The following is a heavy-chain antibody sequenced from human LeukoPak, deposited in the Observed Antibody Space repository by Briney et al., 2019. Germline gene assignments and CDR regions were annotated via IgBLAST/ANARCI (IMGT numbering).Heavy chain of an antibody. CDR1: GYTFTSYG. CDR2: ISAYNGNT. CDR3: ARDRGAGKLYTGAFDI. Sequence: GASVKVSCKASGYTFTSYGISWVRQAPGQGLEWMGWISAYNGNTNYAQKLQGRVTMTTDTSTSTAYMELRSLRSDDTAVYYCARDRGAGKLYTGAFDIWGQGTMVTVSS. D-gene: IGHD2-15*01. V-gene: IGHV1-18*01. J-gene: IGHJ3*02.